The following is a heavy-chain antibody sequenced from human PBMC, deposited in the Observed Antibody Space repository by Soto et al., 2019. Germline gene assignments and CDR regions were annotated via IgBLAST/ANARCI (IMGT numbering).Heavy chain of an antibody. D-gene: IGHD3-22*01. CDR3: VRDRAMDSSGHWFDT. Sequence: QVQLQESGPGLVKPSQTLSLTCTVSGRSVSSGGYYWTWIRQHPGRGLEWIGYIYNIGSPYYNPSLESRVTISLDTSKNQFSLDLTSVTAADTAIYYCVRDRAMDSSGHWFDTWGQGTLVSVSS. CDR1: GRSVSSGGYY. CDR2: IYNIGSP. J-gene: IGHJ5*02. V-gene: IGHV4-31*03.